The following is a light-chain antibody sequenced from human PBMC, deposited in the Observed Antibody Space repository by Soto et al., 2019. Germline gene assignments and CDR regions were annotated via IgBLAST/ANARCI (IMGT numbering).Light chain of an antibody. Sequence: QSALTQPASVSGSPGQSITISCTGTSRDVDSYNYVSWYQQYPGKAPKLMIYDFTNRPSGVSNRFSGSKSGNTASLTFSGLQAEDEADYYCSSYISSGLYVFGAGTKVTVL. V-gene: IGLV2-14*01. J-gene: IGLJ1*01. CDR3: SSYISSGLYV. CDR2: DFT. CDR1: SRDVDSYNY.